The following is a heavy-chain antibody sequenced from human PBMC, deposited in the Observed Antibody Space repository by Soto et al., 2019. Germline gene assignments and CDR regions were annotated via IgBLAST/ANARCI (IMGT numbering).Heavy chain of an antibody. CDR2: VNNDGSIT. CDR1: EFTFSSHW. V-gene: IGHV3-74*01. CDR3: TRDAASHYYAMDV. J-gene: IGHJ6*02. D-gene: IGHD2-15*01. Sequence: SLRLSWTASEFTFSSHWIHCIIQNPGKGLVWVSRVNNDGSITNYADSVRGRFSISRDDSQTSLYLQMNSLRIDDTALYYCTRDAASHYYAMDVWGHGTTVTVSS.